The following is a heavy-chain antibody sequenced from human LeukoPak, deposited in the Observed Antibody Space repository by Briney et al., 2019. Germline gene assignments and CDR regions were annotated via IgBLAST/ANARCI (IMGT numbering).Heavy chain of an antibody. CDR2: INPSGGST. Sequence: GIINPSGGSTSYAQKFQGRVTMTRDTSTSTVYMELSSLRSEDTAVYYCARQIWSSSSSFDYWGQGTLVTVSS. CDR3: ARQIWSSSSSFDY. D-gene: IGHD6-6*01. V-gene: IGHV1-46*01. J-gene: IGHJ4*02.